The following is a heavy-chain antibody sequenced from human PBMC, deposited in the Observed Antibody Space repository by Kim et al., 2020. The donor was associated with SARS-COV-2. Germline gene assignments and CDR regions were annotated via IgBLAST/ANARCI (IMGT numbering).Heavy chain of an antibody. D-gene: IGHD2-15*01. Sequence: ASVTVSCKASGYTFTSYGISWVRQAPGQGLEWMGWISAYNGNTNYAQKLQGRVTMTTDTSTSTAYMELRSLRSDDTAVYYCARDHYYCSGGSCYYYYYGMDVWGQGTTVTVSS. CDR1: GYTFTSYG. CDR3: ARDHYYCSGGSCYYYYYGMDV. CDR2: ISAYNGNT. V-gene: IGHV1-18*01. J-gene: IGHJ6*02.